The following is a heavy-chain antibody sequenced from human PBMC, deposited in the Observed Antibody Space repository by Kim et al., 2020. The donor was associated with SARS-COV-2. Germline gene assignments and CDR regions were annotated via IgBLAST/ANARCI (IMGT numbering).Heavy chain of an antibody. J-gene: IGHJ4*02. D-gene: IGHD1-7*01. CDR1: GFTFSSYW. CDR2: IKQDGSEK. V-gene: IGHV3-7*01. Sequence: GGSLRLSCAASGFTFSSYWMSWVRQAPGKGLEWVANIKQDGSEKYYVDSVKGRFTISRDNAKNSLYLQMNSLRAEDTAVYYCARDHFRNWNYVRYFDYWGQGTLVTVSS. CDR3: ARDHFRNWNYVRYFDY.